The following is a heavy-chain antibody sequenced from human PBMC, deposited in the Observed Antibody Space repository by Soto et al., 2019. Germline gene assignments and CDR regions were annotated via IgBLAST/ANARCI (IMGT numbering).Heavy chain of an antibody. CDR2: TYYRSKWYN. D-gene: IGHD3-16*01. Sequence: PSQTLSLTCAISGDSVSSNSAAWNWIRQSPSRGLEWLGRTYYRSKWYNDYAVSVKSRITINPDTSKNQFSLQLNSVTPEDTAVYYCAKGGMITFRGVTYYYYMDVWGKGTTVTVSS. J-gene: IGHJ6*03. CDR3: AKGGMITFRGVTYYYYMDV. CDR1: GDSVSSNSAA. V-gene: IGHV6-1*01.